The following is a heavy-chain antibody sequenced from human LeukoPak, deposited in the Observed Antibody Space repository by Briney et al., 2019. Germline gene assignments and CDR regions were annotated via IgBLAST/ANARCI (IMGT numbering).Heavy chain of an antibody. CDR3: ARVTPGDSSGYYYVHSDY. J-gene: IGHJ4*02. D-gene: IGHD3-22*01. CDR1: GGSISSYY. CDR2: IYYSGST. Sequence: PSETLSLTCTVSGGSISSYYWSWIRQPPGKGLEWIGYIYYSGSTNYNPSLKSRVTISVDTSKNQFSLKLSSVTAADTAVYYCARVTPGDSSGYYYVHSDYWGQGTLVTVSS. V-gene: IGHV4-59*12.